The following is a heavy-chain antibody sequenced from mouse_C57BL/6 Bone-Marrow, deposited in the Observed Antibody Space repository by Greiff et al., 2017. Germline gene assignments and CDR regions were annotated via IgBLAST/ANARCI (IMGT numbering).Heavy chain of an antibody. V-gene: IGHV1-63*01. CDR1: GYTFTNYW. J-gene: IGHJ2*01. CDR2: IYPGGGYT. CDR3: ARLTGTGYYFDY. Sequence: QVQLQQSGAELVRPGTSVKMSCKASGYTFTNYWIGWAKQRPGHGLEWIGDIYPGGGYTNYNEKFKGKATLTADKSSSTAYMQFSGLTSEDSAIYYCARLTGTGYYFDYWGQGTTLTVSS. D-gene: IGHD4-1*01.